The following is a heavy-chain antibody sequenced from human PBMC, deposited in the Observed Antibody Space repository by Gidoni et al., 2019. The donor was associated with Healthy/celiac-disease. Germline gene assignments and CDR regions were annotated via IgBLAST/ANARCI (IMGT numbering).Heavy chain of an antibody. Sequence: QLHLQESGPGLLKPSETLSLTCTVSGGSIRSSSYYWVWIRQPPGKGLEWIGSMYYCGSTYYKPSRKGRVTISVDTSKNQFSLKLSSVTAADTAVYYCASTYCGGDCYFRGAIWYPLDYWGQGTLVTVSS. CDR1: GGSIRSSSYY. D-gene: IGHD2-21*01. CDR2: MYYCGST. CDR3: ASTYCGGDCYFRGAIWYPLDY. V-gene: IGHV4-39*01. J-gene: IGHJ4*02.